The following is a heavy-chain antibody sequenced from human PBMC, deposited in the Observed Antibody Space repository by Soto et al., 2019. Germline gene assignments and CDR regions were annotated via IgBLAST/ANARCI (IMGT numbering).Heavy chain of an antibody. V-gene: IGHV1-8*01. CDR3: ARGQPQLSHYYYGMDV. D-gene: IGHD3-16*02. Sequence: QVQLVQSGAEVKKPGASVKVSCKASGYTFTSYDINWVRQATGQGLEWMGWMNPNSGNTGYAQKFQGRVTMTRSTSISTAYMELSSLRSEDTGVYYCARGQPQLSHYYYGMDVWGQGTTVTVSS. CDR2: MNPNSGNT. CDR1: GYTFTSYD. J-gene: IGHJ6*02.